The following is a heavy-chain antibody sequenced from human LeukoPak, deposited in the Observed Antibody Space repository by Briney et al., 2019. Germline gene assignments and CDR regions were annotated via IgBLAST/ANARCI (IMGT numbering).Heavy chain of an antibody. V-gene: IGHV3-48*03. Sequence: GGSLRLSCAASGFTFSSYELNWIRQAPGKGLEWVSHISVSGSTFFYADSVKGRFTISRDDAKNTLDLRMSSLRAEDTAIYYCARDSCSSPSRFDLWGQGTLVTVSS. CDR3: ARDSCSSPSRFDL. J-gene: IGHJ4*02. CDR1: GFTFSSYE. CDR2: ISVSGSTF. D-gene: IGHD2-2*01.